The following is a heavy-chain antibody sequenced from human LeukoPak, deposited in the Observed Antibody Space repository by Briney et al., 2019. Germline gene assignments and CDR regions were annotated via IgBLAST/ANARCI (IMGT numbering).Heavy chain of an antibody. CDR3: ARDEGGGYCSGGSCLLYGMDV. J-gene: IGHJ6*02. Sequence: GGSLRLSCAASGFTFSNYAMHWVRQAPGKGLEWVAVLSYDGVNKYYADSVKGRFTISRDNSKNTLSLQVNSLRAEDSAVFYCARDEGGGYCSGGSCLLYGMDVWGQGTTVTVSS. CDR2: LSYDGVNK. CDR1: GFTFSNYA. D-gene: IGHD2-15*01. V-gene: IGHV3-30*04.